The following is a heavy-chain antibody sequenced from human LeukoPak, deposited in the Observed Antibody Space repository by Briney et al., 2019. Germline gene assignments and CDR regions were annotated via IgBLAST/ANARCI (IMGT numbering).Heavy chain of an antibody. CDR3: ARWLQSVFDY. CDR2: IYHSGST. J-gene: IGHJ4*02. Sequence: PSETLSLTCAVSGCSISSGYYWGWIRQPPGKGLEWIGSIYHSGSTYYNPSLKSQVTISVDTSKNQFSLKLSSVTAADTAVYYCARWLQSVFDYWGQGTLVTVSS. D-gene: IGHD5-24*01. CDR1: GCSISSGYY. V-gene: IGHV4-38-2*01.